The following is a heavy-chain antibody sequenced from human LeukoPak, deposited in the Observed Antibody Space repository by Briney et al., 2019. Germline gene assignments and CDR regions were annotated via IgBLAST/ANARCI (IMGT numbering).Heavy chain of an antibody. J-gene: IGHJ4*02. V-gene: IGHV4-4*07. D-gene: IGHD3-22*01. CDR3: ARDRLFGSGHRYFDY. CDR2: IYTSGST. CDR1: GGSITSYF. Sequence: SETLSLTCTVSGGSITSYFWSWIRQPAGKGLEWIGRIYTSGSTNYNPSLKSRVTMSVDTSKNQFSLKLSSVAAADTAVYYCARDRLFGSGHRYFDYWGQGTLVTVSS.